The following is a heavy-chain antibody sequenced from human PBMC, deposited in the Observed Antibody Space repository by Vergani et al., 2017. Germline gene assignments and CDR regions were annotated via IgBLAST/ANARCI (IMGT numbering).Heavy chain of an antibody. D-gene: IGHD5-18*01. J-gene: IGHJ3*02. CDR3: ARPQYTYGPDDAFNI. CDR2: IFPGDSDT. Sequence: EVQLVQSGAEVKKPGESLNISCNCSGYSFTSYWIGWVRHMPGNALLGLVIIFPGDSDTRYSPSFQGQVTISADKSISTAYLQWSSLKASDTAMYYCARPQYTYGPDDAFNIWGQGTMVTVSS. CDR1: GYSFTSYW. V-gene: IGHV5-51*01.